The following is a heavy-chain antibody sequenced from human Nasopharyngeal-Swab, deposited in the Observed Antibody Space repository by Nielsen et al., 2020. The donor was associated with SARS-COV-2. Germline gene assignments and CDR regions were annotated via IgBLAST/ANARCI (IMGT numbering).Heavy chain of an antibody. D-gene: IGHD4-23*01. Sequence: ASVQVSCKASVYTFTSYGISWVGQAPGQGLEWMGWICAYNGNTNYAQKLQGRVTMTTDTSTSTAYMELRSLRSDDTAVYYFASPATVVTLDAFDIWGQGTMVTVSS. J-gene: IGHJ3*02. V-gene: IGHV1-18*01. CDR1: VYTFTSYG. CDR2: ICAYNGNT. CDR3: ASPATVVTLDAFDI.